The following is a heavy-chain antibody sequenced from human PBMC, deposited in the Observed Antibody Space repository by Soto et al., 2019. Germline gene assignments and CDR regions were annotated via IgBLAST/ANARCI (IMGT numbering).Heavy chain of an antibody. Sequence: SLRLSCAASGFTFSSYVMSWVRQAPGKGLEWVSAISGSGGNTYYADSVKGRFTISRDNSKNTLFLQMNSLRAEDTALYFCAKEMGDYYDSSGSWFDPWGQGTLVTV. D-gene: IGHD3-22*01. J-gene: IGHJ5*02. V-gene: IGHV3-23*01. CDR3: AKEMGDYYDSSGSWFDP. CDR1: GFTFSSYV. CDR2: ISGSGGNT.